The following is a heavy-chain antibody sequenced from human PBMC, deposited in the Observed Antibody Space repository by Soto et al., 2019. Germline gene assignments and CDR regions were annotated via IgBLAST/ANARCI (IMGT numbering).Heavy chain of an antibody. CDR2: IYYSGST. CDR3: ARDGDSYDFWSGQNWFDP. J-gene: IGHJ5*02. CDR1: GVSISSYF. Sequence: NPSETLSLTCTVSGVSISSYFWSWIRQPPGKGLEWIGYIYYSGSTNYNPSLKSRVTISVDTSKNQFSLKLSSVTAADTAVYYCARDGDSYDFWSGQNWFDPWGQGTLVTVSS. V-gene: IGHV4-59*01. D-gene: IGHD3-3*01.